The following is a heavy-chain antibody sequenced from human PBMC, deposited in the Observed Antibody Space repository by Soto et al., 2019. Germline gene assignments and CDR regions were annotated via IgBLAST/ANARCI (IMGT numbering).Heavy chain of an antibody. CDR1: GFTVSSNY. Sequence: EVQLVESGGGLVQPGGSLRLSCAASGFTVSSNYMSWVRQAPGKGLEWVSVIYSGGSTYYADSVKGRFTISRDNSKNTLYLQMNSLRAEDTAVYYCARNLDSSGRTESYFDYWGQGTLVTVSS. D-gene: IGHD6-19*01. CDR2: IYSGGST. CDR3: ARNLDSSGRTESYFDY. V-gene: IGHV3-66*01. J-gene: IGHJ4*02.